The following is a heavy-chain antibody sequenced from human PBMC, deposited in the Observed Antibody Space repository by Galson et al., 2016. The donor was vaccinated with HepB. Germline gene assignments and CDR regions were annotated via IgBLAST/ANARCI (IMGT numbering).Heavy chain of an antibody. CDR1: GFTFRTYW. CDR2: INSDGSSR. CDR3: ARRDAAPDV. Sequence: SLRLSCAASGFTFRTYWMHWVRQVPGEGLVWVARINSDGSSRSYADSVKGRFTISRGNAKNTLYLQMNYLRAEDTAVYYCARRDAAPDVWGQGTTVTVSS. J-gene: IGHJ6*02. V-gene: IGHV3-74*01. D-gene: IGHD6-25*01.